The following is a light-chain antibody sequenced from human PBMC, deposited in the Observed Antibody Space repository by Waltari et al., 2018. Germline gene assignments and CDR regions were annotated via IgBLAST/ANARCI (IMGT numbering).Light chain of an antibody. Sequence: QSVLTQPPSASGTPGQRVNISCSGRSSNIGSNYVYWYQQLPGTAPKLLIYRNNQRPSGVPDRFSGSKSGTSASLAISGLRSEDEADYYCAAWDDSLSGRVFGGGTKLTVL. CDR1: SSNIGSNY. V-gene: IGLV1-47*01. J-gene: IGLJ3*02. CDR3: AAWDDSLSGRV. CDR2: RNN.